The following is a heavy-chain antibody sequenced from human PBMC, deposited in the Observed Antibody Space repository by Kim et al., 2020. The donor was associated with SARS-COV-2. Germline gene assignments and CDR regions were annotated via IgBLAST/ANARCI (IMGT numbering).Heavy chain of an antibody. J-gene: IGHJ4*02. CDR2: T. CDR3: ASFVGGSYYVD. V-gene: IGHV1-2*02. D-gene: IGHD1-26*01. Sequence: TNYAQKFQGRVTMTRDTSISTAYMELSRLRSDDTAVYYCASFVGGSYYVDWGQGTLVTVSS.